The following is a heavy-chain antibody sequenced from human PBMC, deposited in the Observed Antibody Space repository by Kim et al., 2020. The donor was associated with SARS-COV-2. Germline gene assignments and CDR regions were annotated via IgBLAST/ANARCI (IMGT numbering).Heavy chain of an antibody. V-gene: IGHV3-15*01. CDR3: TTAWYYYDSSGYPNLWNY. Sequence: KGRFTISRDDSKSTLYLQMHSLKTEDTAVYYCTTAWYYYDSSGYPNLWNYWGQGTLVTVSS. J-gene: IGHJ4*02. D-gene: IGHD3-22*01.